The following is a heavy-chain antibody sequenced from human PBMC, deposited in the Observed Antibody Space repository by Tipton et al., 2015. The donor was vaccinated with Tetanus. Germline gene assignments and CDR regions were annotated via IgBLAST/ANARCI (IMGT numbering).Heavy chain of an antibody. Sequence: TLSLTCTVSGGSINSGDYYWSWIRQSPGKGLEWIGYIYYSGNTHYNPSLKSRIAISIDLSKNQFSLNLNSVTAADTAVYYCAKSDRVTRTSWYFHDWGQGTLVTVSS. J-gene: IGHJ4*02. CDR3: AKSDRVTRTSWYFHD. V-gene: IGHV4-30-4*01. CDR2: IYYSGNT. CDR1: GGSINSGDYY. D-gene: IGHD2-2*01.